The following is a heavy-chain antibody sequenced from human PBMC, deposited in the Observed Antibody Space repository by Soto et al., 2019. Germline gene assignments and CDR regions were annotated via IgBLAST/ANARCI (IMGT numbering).Heavy chain of an antibody. CDR1: GGTFSSYA. V-gene: IGHV1-69*13. CDR3: AVKGVGLRYFDWLQLDY. CDR2: IIPIFGTA. D-gene: IGHD3-9*01. J-gene: IGHJ4*02. Sequence: VASVKVSCKASGGTFSSYAISWVRQAPGQGLEWMGGIIPIFGTANYAQKFQGRVTITADESTSTAYMELSSLRSEDTAVYYCAVKGVGLRYFDWLQLDYWGQGTLVTVSS.